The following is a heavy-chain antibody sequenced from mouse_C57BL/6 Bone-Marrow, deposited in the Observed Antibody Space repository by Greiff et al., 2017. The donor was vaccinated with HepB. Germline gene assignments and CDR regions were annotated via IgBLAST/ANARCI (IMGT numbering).Heavy chain of an antibody. CDR2: IDPENGDT. Sequence: EVKLQESGAELVRPGASVKLSCTASGFNIKDDYMHWVKQRPEQGLEWIGWIDPENGDTEYASKFQGKATITADTSSNTAYLQLSSLTSEDTAVYYCTTDSNLDYWGQGTTLTVSS. CDR1: GFNIKDDY. CDR3: TTDSNLDY. J-gene: IGHJ2*01. V-gene: IGHV14-4*01. D-gene: IGHD2-5*01.